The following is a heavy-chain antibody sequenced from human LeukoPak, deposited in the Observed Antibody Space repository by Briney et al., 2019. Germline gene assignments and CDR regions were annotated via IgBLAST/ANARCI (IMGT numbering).Heavy chain of an antibody. CDR2: IYYSGTT. V-gene: IGHV4-59*11. CDR3: ARGVYIAAAQYGY. D-gene: IGHD6-13*01. J-gene: IGHJ4*02. Sequence: PSETLSLTCSVSGGFLNNQYWTWIRQPPGKGLEWIGYIYYSGTTNYNPSLKSRVTISVDTSKNQFSLKLSSVTAADTAVYYCARGVYIAAAQYGYWGQGTLVTVSS. CDR1: GGFLNNQY.